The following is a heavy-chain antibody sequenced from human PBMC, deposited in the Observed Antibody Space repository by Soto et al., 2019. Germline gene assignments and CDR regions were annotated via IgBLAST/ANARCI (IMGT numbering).Heavy chain of an antibody. V-gene: IGHV1-69*06. CDR2: IIPIFGTA. J-gene: IGHJ6*02. CDR3: AREFLEWASHYGMDV. D-gene: IGHD3-3*01. Sequence: QVQLVQSGAEVKKPGSSVKVSCKASGGTFSSYAISWVRQAPGQGLEWMGGIIPIFGTANYAQKFQGRVTITADKSASTAYMELRSLRSGDTGVYYCAREFLEWASHYGMDVWGQGTTVTVSS. CDR1: GGTFSSYA.